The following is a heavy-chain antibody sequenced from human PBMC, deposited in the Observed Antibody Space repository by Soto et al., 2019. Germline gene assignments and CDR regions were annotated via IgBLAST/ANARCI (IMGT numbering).Heavy chain of an antibody. V-gene: IGHV4-4*02. Sequence: SETLSLTCAVSGASVSSRFWWSWVRQSPGKGLEWIGEIYHSGSANYNPSLKSRVTMSVDNSKNQFSLKLNSVTAADTAVYYCARYNAASGTYYFDYWGQGTLVTVSS. CDR1: GASVSSRFW. J-gene: IGHJ4*02. D-gene: IGHD6-13*01. CDR2: IYHSGSA. CDR3: ARYNAASGTYYFDY.